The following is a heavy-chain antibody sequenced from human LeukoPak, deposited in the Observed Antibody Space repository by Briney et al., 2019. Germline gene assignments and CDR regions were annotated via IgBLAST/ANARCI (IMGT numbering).Heavy chain of an antibody. V-gene: IGHV3-48*04. CDR1: GFTFSSYS. CDR2: ISSSGSTI. D-gene: IGHD5-12*01. CDR3: ARDRLTQAFDI. Sequence: PGGSLRLSCAASGFTFSSYSMNWVRQAPGKGLEWVSYISSSGSTIYYADSVKGRFTISRDNAKNSLYLQMNSLRAEDTAVYYCARDRLTQAFDIWGQGTMVTVSS. J-gene: IGHJ3*02.